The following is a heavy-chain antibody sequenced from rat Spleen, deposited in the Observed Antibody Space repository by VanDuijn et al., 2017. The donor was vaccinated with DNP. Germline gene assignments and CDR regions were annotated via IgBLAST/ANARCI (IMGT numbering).Heavy chain of an antibody. V-gene: IGHV5-7*01. CDR1: GFTFSDYN. J-gene: IGHJ3*01. D-gene: IGHD1-2*01. CDR3: VRPLGYSSYGFAY. Sequence: EVQLVESGGGLVQPGRSLKLSCAASGFTFSDYNMAWVRQAPKKGLEWVTTINLDGSRTYCRDSVQGRFTISRDNAKDTLYLQGDSLRSEDTATYYCVRPLGYSSYGFAYWGQGTLVIVSS. CDR2: INLDGSRT.